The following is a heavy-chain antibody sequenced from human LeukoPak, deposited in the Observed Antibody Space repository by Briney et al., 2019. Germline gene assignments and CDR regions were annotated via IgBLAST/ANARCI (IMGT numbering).Heavy chain of an antibody. CDR2: MNPNSGNT. V-gene: IGHV1-8*01. CDR1: GYTFTSYD. CDR3: ARVGIAAAGNAFDY. D-gene: IGHD6-13*01. Sequence: GASVKVSCKASGYTFTSYDINWVRQATGQGLEWMGWMNPNSGNTGYAQKFQGRVTMTRNTSISTAYMELSSLRSEDTAVYYCARVGIAAAGNAFDYWGQGTLVTVSS. J-gene: IGHJ4*02.